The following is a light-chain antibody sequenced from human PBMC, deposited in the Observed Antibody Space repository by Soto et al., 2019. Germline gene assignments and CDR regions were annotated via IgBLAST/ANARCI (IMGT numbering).Light chain of an antibody. CDR1: QSISSW. J-gene: IGKJ2*01. Sequence: DIQMTQSPSTLSASVGDRVTITCRASQSISSWLAWYQQKPGKAPKLLIYKASSLESGVPSRFSGSGSGTELMLTISSLQPYDFATYYCQQYNSYPYTFGQGTKLEIK. CDR3: QQYNSYPYT. V-gene: IGKV1-5*03. CDR2: KAS.